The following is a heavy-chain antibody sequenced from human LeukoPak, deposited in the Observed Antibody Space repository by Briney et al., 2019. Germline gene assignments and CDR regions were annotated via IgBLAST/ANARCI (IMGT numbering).Heavy chain of an antibody. J-gene: IGHJ4*02. D-gene: IGHD3-22*01. CDR2: ISYDGSNK. CDR1: GFTFSSYA. Sequence: GRSLRLSCAASGFTFSSYAMHWVRQAPGKGLEWVAVISYDGSNKYYADSVKGRFTISRDNSKNTLYLQMNSLRAEDTAVYYCARPSGDSSGYYPRHFDYWGQGTLVTVSS. V-gene: IGHV3-30*01. CDR3: ARPSGDSSGYYPRHFDY.